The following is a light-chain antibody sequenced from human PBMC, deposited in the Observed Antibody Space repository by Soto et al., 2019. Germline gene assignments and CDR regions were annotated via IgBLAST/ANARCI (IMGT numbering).Light chain of an antibody. CDR1: QSVNLN. Sequence: EIMMTQSPGTLSVSPGEGATLSCTASQSVNLNLAWYQQKPGQPPRLLLYGASTRATGIPVRLLGSVSWTEFTFATRSPQSEDAVVYYFHPYNSLPPGTFGPGLKVEI. J-gene: IGKJ3*01. CDR3: HPYNSLPPGT. CDR2: GAS. V-gene: IGKV3-15*01.